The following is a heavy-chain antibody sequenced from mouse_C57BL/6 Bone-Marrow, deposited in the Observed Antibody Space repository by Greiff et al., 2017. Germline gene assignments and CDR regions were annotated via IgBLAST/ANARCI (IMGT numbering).Heavy chain of an antibody. CDR2: IWGGGST. CDR1: GEAGTREG. CDR3: AKLTGTRFAY. J-gene: IGHJ3*01. D-gene: IGHD4-1*01. V-gene: IGHV2-9*01. Sequence: VKLMESGPGRGEGSQSRSITWKVEGEAGTREGGDGVRQAPGKGLEWLGVIWGGGSTNYNSALRSRLSISKDNSKSQVFLKMNSLQTDDTAMYYCAKLTGTRFAYWGQGTLVTVSA.